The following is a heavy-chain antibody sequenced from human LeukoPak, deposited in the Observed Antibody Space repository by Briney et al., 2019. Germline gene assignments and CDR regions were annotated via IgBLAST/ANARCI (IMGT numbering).Heavy chain of an antibody. CDR3: ARDLITMVRGASTYYYYYGMDV. V-gene: IGHV3-48*03. CDR2: ISSRGSTI. CDR1: GFTFSSYE. J-gene: IGHJ6*02. Sequence: GGSLRLSCAASGFTFSSYEMNWVRQAPGQGLEWVSYISSRGSTIYYADSVKGRFTISRDNAKNSLYLQMNSLRAEDTAVYYCARDLITMVRGASTYYYYYGMDVWGQGTTVTVSS. D-gene: IGHD3-10*01.